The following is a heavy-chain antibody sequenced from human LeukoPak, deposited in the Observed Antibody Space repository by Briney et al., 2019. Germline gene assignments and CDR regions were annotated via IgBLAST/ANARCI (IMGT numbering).Heavy chain of an antibody. V-gene: IGHV6-1*01. CDR2: TYYRATWYN. D-gene: IGHD2-2*01. Sequence: SQTLSLTCAISGDSVSSNSVTWNWIRQSPSRGLEWLGRTYYRATWYNDYAVSVRGRITVNPDTSKNQFSLHLNSVTPEDTAVYYCARRLTQYDCFDPWGQGILVTVSS. CDR3: ARRLTQYDCFDP. J-gene: IGHJ5*02. CDR1: GDSVSSNSVT.